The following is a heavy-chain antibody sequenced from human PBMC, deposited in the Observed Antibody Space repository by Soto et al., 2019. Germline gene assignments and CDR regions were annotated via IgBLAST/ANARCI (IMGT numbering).Heavy chain of an antibody. CDR2: IWYDGSNK. CDR3: ARARDATGPLDY. J-gene: IGHJ4*02. CDR1: EFSFGSYG. Sequence: GGSLRLSCAAAEFSFGSYGMHWVRQVPGKGLEWVAVIWYDGSNKYHAESVKGRFTISRDNSNKMVYLQMNSLRVEYTAVYYCARARDATGPLDYWGQGTLVTVSS. D-gene: IGHD3-9*01. V-gene: IGHV3-33*01.